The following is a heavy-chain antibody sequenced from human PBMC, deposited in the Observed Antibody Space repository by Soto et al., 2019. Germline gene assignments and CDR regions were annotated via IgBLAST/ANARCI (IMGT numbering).Heavy chain of an antibody. CDR3: ARGWGLTDY. J-gene: IGHJ4*02. CDR2: INLDGSST. D-gene: IGHD7-27*01. CDR1: GFSLSHYW. V-gene: IGHV3-74*01. Sequence: EVQLVESGGGLIQPGGALRLTCTASGFSLSHYWMHWIRQAPGKGLVWVSRINLDGSSTDYAPSVKGRFTISRDNAKNTLYLQMNSLAADDTAVYYCARGWGLTDYWGRGTLVTVSS.